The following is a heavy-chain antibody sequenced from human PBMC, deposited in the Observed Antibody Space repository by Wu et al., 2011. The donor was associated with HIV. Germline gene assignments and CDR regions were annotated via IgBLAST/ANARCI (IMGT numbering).Heavy chain of an antibody. Sequence: QVQLVQSGAEVKKPGASVKVSCKASGYTFTGYYIHWVRQAPGQGLEWMGWISTYNGDINYAQKLQGRVTMTTDTSTSTAYMELRSLRSDDTAVYYCARGHLGYSYDYWGQGTLVTVSS. CDR1: GYTFTGYY. J-gene: IGHJ4*02. D-gene: IGHD5-18*01. V-gene: IGHV1-18*04. CDR2: ISTYNGDI. CDR3: ARGHLGYSYDY.